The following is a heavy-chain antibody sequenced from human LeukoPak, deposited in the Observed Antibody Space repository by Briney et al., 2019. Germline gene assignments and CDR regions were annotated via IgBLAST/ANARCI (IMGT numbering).Heavy chain of an antibody. CDR3: ARDPYSSSWSYGMDV. J-gene: IGHJ6*02. D-gene: IGHD6-13*01. Sequence: GGSLRLSCTASGFTFSNYWMSWVRQTPEKGLEWVANIKQDGSETVYVDSVKGRFTISRDNAQTSLYLQVSSLRAEDTAVYYCARDPYSSSWSYGMDVWGQGTTVTVSS. V-gene: IGHV3-7*05. CDR2: IKQDGSET. CDR1: GFTFSNYW.